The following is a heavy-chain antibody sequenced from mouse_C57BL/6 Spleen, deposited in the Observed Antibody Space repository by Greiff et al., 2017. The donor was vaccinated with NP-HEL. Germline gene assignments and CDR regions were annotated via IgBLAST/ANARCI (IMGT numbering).Heavy chain of an antibody. CDR2: IWSGGST. CDR3: ARNHYDYGGYAMDY. J-gene: IGHJ4*01. D-gene: IGHD2-4*01. V-gene: IGHV2-2*01. CDR1: GFSLTSYG. Sequence: VQLQESGPGLVQPSQSLSITCTVSGFSLTSYGVHWVRQSPGKGLEWLGVIWSGGSTDYNAAFISRLSISKDNSKSQVFFKMNSLQADDTAIYYCARNHYDYGGYAMDYWGQGTSVTVSS.